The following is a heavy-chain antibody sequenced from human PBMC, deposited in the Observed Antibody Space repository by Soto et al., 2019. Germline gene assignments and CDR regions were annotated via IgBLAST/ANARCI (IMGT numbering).Heavy chain of an antibody. CDR1: GFSLSTSGVG. CDR2: IYWSGDE. D-gene: IGHD6-6*01. Sequence: QGTLKESGPPLVKPTQTLTLTCSFSGFSLSTSGVGVGWIRQSPGKALEWLALIYWSGDEHYRPSLKSRLSNIKDTSKNHVVLIMTDMDPVDTATYYCARGLATLPVFAFDIWGQGTMVTVSS. CDR3: ARGLATLPVFAFDI. V-gene: IGHV2-5*01. J-gene: IGHJ3*02.